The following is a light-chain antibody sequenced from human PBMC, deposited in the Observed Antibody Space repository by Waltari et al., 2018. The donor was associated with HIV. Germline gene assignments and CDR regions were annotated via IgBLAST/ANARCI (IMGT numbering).Light chain of an antibody. CDR1: KLGDKY. V-gene: IGLV3-1*01. J-gene: IGLJ1*01. CDR2: QDS. Sequence: SYELTQPPSVSVSPGQTASITCSGDKLGDKYACWYRQKPGQSPVLVIYQDSKRPSGIPERFSGSNSGNTATLTISGTQAMDEADYYCQAWDSSTEGYVFGTGTKVTVL. CDR3: QAWDSSTEGYV.